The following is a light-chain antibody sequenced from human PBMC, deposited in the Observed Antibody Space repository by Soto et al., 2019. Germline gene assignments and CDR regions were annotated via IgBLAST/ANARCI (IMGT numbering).Light chain of an antibody. J-gene: IGLJ2*01. Sequence: QSVLTQPPSASSTPGQTVTISCSGSTSNIGTFYVYWYQHLPGTAPKLLIYLGDQRASGVSDRFSGSKSGTSASLAITGLQAEDEADYYCQSYDSSLTGSVFGGGTKVTVL. CDR3: QSYDSSLTGSV. CDR2: LGD. CDR1: TSNIGTFY. V-gene: IGLV1-47*02.